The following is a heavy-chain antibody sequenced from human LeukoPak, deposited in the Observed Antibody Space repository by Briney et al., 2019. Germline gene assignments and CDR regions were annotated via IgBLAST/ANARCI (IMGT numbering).Heavy chain of an antibody. D-gene: IGHD6-19*01. CDR3: ARVTAVAGYDY. CDR2: ISSSSSYI. J-gene: IGHJ4*02. V-gene: IGHV3-21*01. Sequence: GGSLRLSCAASGFTFSSYSMNWVRQAPGKGLEWVSSISSSSSYIYYADSVKGRFTISRDNAKNSLYLQVNSLRAEDTAVYYCARVTAVAGYDYWGQGTLVTVSS. CDR1: GFTFSSYS.